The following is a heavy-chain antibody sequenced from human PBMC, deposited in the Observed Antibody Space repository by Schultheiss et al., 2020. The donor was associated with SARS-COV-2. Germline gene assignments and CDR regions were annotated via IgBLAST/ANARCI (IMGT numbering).Heavy chain of an antibody. J-gene: IGHJ6*03. V-gene: IGHV5-51*01. CDR3: ARQDCSSTSCPRYYMDV. Sequence: GGSLRLSCKGSGYSFTSYWIGWVRQMPGKGLEWMGIIYPGDSDTTYSPSFQGQVTISADKSISTAYLQWSSLKASDTAMYYCARQDCSSTSCPRYYMDVWGKGTTVTVSS. D-gene: IGHD2-2*01. CDR2: IYPGDSDT. CDR1: GYSFTSYW.